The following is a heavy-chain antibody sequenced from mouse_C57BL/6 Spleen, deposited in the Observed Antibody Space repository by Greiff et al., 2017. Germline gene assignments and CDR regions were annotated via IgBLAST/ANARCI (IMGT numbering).Heavy chain of an antibody. CDR3: ARGNGNFNYFDY. D-gene: IGHD2-1*01. J-gene: IGHJ2*01. Sequence: QVQLQQPGAEPVMPGASVKLSCKASGYTFTSYWMHWVKQRPGQGLEWIGEIDPSDSYTNYNQKFKGKSTLTVDKSSSTAYMQLSSLTSEDSAVYYCARGNGNFNYFDYWGQGTTLTVSS. CDR2: IDPSDSYT. V-gene: IGHV1-69*01. CDR1: GYTFTSYW.